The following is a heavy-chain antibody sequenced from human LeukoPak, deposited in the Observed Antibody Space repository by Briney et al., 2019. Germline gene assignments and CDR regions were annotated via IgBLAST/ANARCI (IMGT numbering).Heavy chain of an antibody. D-gene: IGHD6-19*01. Sequence: GGSLRLSCAASGFTFSDYSMNWVRQAPGKGLEWVSSISSSSSYIYYADSVKGRFTISRDNAKNSLYLQMNSLRAEDTAVYYCARDWGYSSGWYWANYYYYGMDVWGQGTTVTVSS. CDR2: ISSSSSYI. J-gene: IGHJ6*02. CDR3: ARDWGYSSGWYWANYYYYGMDV. V-gene: IGHV3-21*01. CDR1: GFTFSDYS.